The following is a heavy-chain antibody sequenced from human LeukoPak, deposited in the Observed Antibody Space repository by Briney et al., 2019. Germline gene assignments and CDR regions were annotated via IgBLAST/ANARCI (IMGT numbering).Heavy chain of an antibody. D-gene: IGHD3-22*01. J-gene: IGHJ4*02. CDR3: AKAIIKAEYYYDSSGYRPSYYFDY. CDR1: GFTFSSYG. Sequence: GGSLRLSCAASGFTFSSYGMHWVRQAPGKGLEWVAFIRYDGSNKYYADSVKGRFTISRDNSKNTLYLQMNSLRAEDTVVYYCAKAIIKAEYYYDSSGYRPSYYFDYWGQGTLVTVSS. CDR2: IRYDGSNK. V-gene: IGHV3-30*02.